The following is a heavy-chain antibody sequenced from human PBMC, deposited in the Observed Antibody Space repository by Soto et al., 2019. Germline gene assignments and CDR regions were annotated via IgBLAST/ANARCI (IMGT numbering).Heavy chain of an antibody. D-gene: IGHD2-15*01. V-gene: IGHV3-23*01. Sequence: GGSLRLSCAASGFTFRSYAMSWVRQAPGKGLEWVSAISGGGGSTYYADSVKGRFTISRDNSKNTLYLQMNSLRAEDTAVYYCAQSPFVVVVAATNYWGQGTLVTVSS. CDR3: AQSPFVVVVAATNY. CDR1: GFTFRSYA. J-gene: IGHJ4*02. CDR2: ISGGGGST.